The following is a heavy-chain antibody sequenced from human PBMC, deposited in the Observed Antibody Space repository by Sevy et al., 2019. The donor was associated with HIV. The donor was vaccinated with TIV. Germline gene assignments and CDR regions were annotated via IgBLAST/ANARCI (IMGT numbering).Heavy chain of an antibody. D-gene: IGHD3-22*01. CDR2: ISAYNGNT. J-gene: IGHJ4*02. CDR1: GYTFTSYG. Sequence: ASVKVSCKASGYTFTSYGISWVRQAPGQGLEWMGWISAYNGNTNYAQKLQGRVTMTTDTSTSTAYMELRSLRSDDTAVYYCAREGHYYDSSGYIDYWGQGTLVTVSS. V-gene: IGHV1-18*01. CDR3: AREGHYYDSSGYIDY.